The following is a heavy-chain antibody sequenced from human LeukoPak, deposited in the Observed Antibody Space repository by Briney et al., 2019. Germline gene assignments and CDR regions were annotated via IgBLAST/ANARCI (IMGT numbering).Heavy chain of an antibody. V-gene: IGHV3-48*03. CDR3: ARGGFDDDFWSGYYTFDY. D-gene: IGHD3-3*01. J-gene: IGHJ4*02. Sequence: GGSLRLSCAVSGFTFSIYEMNWVRQAPGKGLECISYISSGGDTTYYAASVKGRFTISRDNAENSLYLEMNTLRAEDTAVYYCARGGFDDDFWSGYYTFDYWGQGTLVTVSS. CDR1: GFTFSIYE. CDR2: ISSGGDTT.